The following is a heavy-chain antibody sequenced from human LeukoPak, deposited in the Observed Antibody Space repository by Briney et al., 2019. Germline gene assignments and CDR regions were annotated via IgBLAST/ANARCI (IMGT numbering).Heavy chain of an antibody. J-gene: IGHJ6*03. V-gene: IGHV3-48*04. D-gene: IGHD3-9*01. CDR3: TREFHDLLIGDTYYYYYMDV. CDR1: GFSFSSYT. CDR2: ISSGSATI. Sequence: PGGSLRLSCAASGFSFSSYTMNWVRQAPGKGLEWVSYISSGSATIYYADSVKGRFTISRDNAKNSLYLQMNSLRAEDTAVYYCTREFHDLLIGDTYYYYYMDVWGKGTTVTVSS.